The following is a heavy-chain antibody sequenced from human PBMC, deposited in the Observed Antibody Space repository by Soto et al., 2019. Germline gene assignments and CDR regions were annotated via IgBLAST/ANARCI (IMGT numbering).Heavy chain of an antibody. V-gene: IGHV3-30-3*01. J-gene: IGHJ4*02. CDR1: GFTFSSYA. Sequence: PGGSLRLSCAASGFTFSSYAMHWVRQAPGKGLEWVAVISYDGSNKYYADSVKGRFTISRDNSKNTLYLQMNSLRAEDTAVYYCEREYSYGPYDYWGQGTLVTVSS. CDR2: ISYDGSNK. D-gene: IGHD5-18*01. CDR3: EREYSYGPYDY.